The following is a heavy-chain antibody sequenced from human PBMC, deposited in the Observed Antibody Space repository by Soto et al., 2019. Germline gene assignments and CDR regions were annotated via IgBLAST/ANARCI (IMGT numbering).Heavy chain of an antibody. V-gene: IGHV3-23*01. D-gene: IGHD4-17*01. Sequence: GGSLRLSCAASGFTFSTYAMSWVRQAPGKGLEWVSALTPSGGETYYADSVKGRFTISRDNSMNALYLQMNSLRIEDTAVYYCAHPRGYGVFDAYDIWGQGTMVTVSS. J-gene: IGHJ3*02. CDR3: AHPRGYGVFDAYDI. CDR1: GFTFSTYA. CDR2: LTPSGGET.